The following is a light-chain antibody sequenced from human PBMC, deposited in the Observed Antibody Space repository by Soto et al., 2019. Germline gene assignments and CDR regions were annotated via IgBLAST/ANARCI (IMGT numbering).Light chain of an antibody. CDR3: QQYHNWPPYT. J-gene: IGKJ2*01. CDR2: GAS. CDR1: QSVSSN. V-gene: IGKV3-15*01. Sequence: EIVMTQSPATLSVSPGERATLSCRASQSVSSNLAWYQQKPGQAPRLLIYGASTRATGIPARFSGSGSGTECTLNISSLQSEDFAVYYCQQYHNWPPYTFGQGTKLEIK.